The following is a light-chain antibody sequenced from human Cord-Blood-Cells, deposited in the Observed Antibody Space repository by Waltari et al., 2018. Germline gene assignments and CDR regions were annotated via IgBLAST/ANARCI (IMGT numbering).Light chain of an antibody. CDR2: RNN. J-gene: IGLJ2*01. Sequence: QSVLTQPPSASGTPGQRVTISCSGSSSNTGSNYVYWYQQHPGTAPKLLIYRNNQRPSGVPDRFSGSKSGTSASLAISGLRSEDEADYYCAAWDDSLSAVVFGGGTKLTVL. CDR3: AAWDDSLSAVV. V-gene: IGLV1-47*01. CDR1: SSNTGSNY.